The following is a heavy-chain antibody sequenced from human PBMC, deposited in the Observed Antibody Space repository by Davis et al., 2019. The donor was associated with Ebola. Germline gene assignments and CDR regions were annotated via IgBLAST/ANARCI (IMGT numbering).Heavy chain of an antibody. CDR3: ASDYGSNFNFFDP. V-gene: IGHV4-31*03. Sequence: MPSETLSLTCTVSGGSLISGGYYWSWIRQRPGKGLEWIGYIYYTGKTYYNPSLESRLTMSVDTSKNQFSLKLTSVTVADTAVYYYASDYGSNFNFFDPWGQGTLVTVSS. J-gene: IGHJ5*02. CDR1: GGSLISGGYY. CDR2: IYYTGKT. D-gene: IGHD6-13*01.